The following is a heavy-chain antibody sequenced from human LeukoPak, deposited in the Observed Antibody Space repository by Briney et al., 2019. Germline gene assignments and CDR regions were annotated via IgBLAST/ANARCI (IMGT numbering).Heavy chain of an antibody. CDR2: IRPSGDNT. J-gene: IGHJ4*02. D-gene: IGHD3-10*01. CDR3: ARGPSGNNNLWMDY. Sequence: GGALRLSCAASGFTFSSYDMTWVRQAPGRGLEWVSSIRPSGDNTYYGDSVKGRFTISRDNSKNTLYLQMNSLRAEDTAVYYCARGPSGNNNLWMDYWGQGTLVSVSS. V-gene: IGHV3-23*01. CDR1: GFTFSSYD.